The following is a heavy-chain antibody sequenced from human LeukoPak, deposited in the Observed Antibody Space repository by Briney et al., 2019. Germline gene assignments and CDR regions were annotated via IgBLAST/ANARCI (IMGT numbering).Heavy chain of an antibody. CDR3: AKDFDSLVRLTGVVLDY. V-gene: IGHV3-30*02. D-gene: IGHD3-3*01. CDR2: IQYDGSNK. J-gene: IGHJ4*02. CDR1: GFTFSSYG. Sequence: PGGSLRLSCAASGFTFSSYGMHWVRQAPGKGLEWVAFIQYDGSNKYYADSVKGRFTISRDNSKNTLYLQMNSLRAEDTAVYYCAKDFDSLVRLTGVVLDYWGQGTLVTVSS.